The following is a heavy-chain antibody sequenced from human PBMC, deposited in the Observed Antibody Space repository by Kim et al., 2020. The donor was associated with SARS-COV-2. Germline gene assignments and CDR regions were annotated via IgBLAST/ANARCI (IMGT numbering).Heavy chain of an antibody. Sequence: SETLSLTCTVSGGSIGSYFWSWIRQSAGKGLEWIGYINYSGETNYNPSLKSRVTMLVDTSNNQLSLNLGSVTAADTAVYYCARGKDGDYLYDYWGQGALVTVSS. J-gene: IGHJ4*02. CDR1: GGSIGSYF. V-gene: IGHV4-59*01. CDR3: ARGKDGDYLYDY. CDR2: INYSGET. D-gene: IGHD4-17*01.